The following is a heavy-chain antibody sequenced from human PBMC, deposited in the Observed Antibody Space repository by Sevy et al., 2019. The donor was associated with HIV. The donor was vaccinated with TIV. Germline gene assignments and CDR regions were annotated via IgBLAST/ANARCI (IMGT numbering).Heavy chain of an antibody. V-gene: IGHV2-5*01. CDR1: GFSLSTSGVG. Sequence: SGPTLVKPTQTLTLTCTFSGFSLSTSGVGVGWIRQPPGKALEWLALIYWNDDKRYSPSLKSRLTITKDTSKNQVVLKMTNMDPVDTATYCGAHQDLEITMVRGVTNWFDPWGQGTLVTVSS. J-gene: IGHJ5*02. CDR3: AHQDLEITMVRGVTNWFDP. D-gene: IGHD3-10*01. CDR2: IYWNDDK.